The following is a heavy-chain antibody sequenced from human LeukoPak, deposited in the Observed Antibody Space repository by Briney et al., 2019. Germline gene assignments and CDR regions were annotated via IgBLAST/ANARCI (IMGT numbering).Heavy chain of an antibody. D-gene: IGHD3-22*01. Sequence: ASVKVSCTASGYTFTDYFMHWVRQAPGQGFEWMGWINSNTGDTNYAQKFQGRVTLTRDTSISTAYMDLSRLRSDDTAAYFCARDRNYYDRTGIDALDLWGQGTMVTVSS. J-gene: IGHJ3*01. CDR3: ARDRNYYDRTGIDALDL. CDR1: GYTFTDYF. CDR2: INSNTGDT. V-gene: IGHV1-2*02.